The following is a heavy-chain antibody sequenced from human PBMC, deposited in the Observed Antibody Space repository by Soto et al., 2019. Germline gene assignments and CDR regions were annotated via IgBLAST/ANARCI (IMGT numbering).Heavy chain of an antibody. CDR2: INAGNGNT. D-gene: IGHD2-2*01. Sequence: ASVKVSCKASGYTYTSYARHWVRQAPGQRLEWMGWINAGNGNTKYSQKFQGRVTITRDTSASTAYMELSSLRSEDTAVYYCARDWVISSTSYSWFDPWGQGTLVTVSS. J-gene: IGHJ5*02. V-gene: IGHV1-3*01. CDR1: GYTYTSYA. CDR3: ARDWVISSTSYSWFDP.